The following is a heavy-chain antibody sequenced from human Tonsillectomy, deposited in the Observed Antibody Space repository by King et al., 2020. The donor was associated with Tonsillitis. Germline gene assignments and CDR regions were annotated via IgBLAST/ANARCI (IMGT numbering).Heavy chain of an antibody. V-gene: IGHV1-2*02. CDR3: ATNGRAVASL. CDR2: INPNSGGT. D-gene: IGHD6-19*01. Sequence: QLVQSGAEVKKPGASVKVSCKASGYTFTGYNIHWARQAPGQGLEWMGWINPNSGGTNYAQRFQRRVTMTRDTSISTAYMELCRMRSDDTAMYYCATNGRAVASLWGQGSLVTVSS. J-gene: IGHJ4*02. CDR1: GYTFTGYN.